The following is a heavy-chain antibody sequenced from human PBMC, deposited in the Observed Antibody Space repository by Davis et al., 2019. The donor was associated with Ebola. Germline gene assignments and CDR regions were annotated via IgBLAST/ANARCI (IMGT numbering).Heavy chain of an antibody. V-gene: IGHV4-34*01. J-gene: IGHJ4*02. CDR1: GGSFSGYY. CDR3: ARGCNIVVVPAAIPSPTGYGYFDY. Sequence: SETLSLTCAVYGGSFSGYYWSWIRQPPGKGLEWIGEINHSGSTNYNPSLKSRVTISVDTSKNQFSLKLSSVTAADTAVYYCARGCNIVVVPAAIPSPTGYGYFDYWGQGTLVTVSS. D-gene: IGHD2-2*02. CDR2: INHSGST.